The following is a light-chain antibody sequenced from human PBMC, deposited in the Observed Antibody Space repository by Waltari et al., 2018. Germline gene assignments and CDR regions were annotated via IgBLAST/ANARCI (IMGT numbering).Light chain of an antibody. CDR2: AAS. Sequence: DIQMTQSPSAVSASVGDRVTITCRASQDTSNYLAWFQQKPGKAPKRLIFAASSLQSGVQSRFSGSGSATEFALTISNLQPEDFGTYYCRQDNTYPWTFGQGTRVDI. CDR3: RQDNTYPWT. V-gene: IGKV1-17*03. CDR1: QDTSNY. J-gene: IGKJ1*01.